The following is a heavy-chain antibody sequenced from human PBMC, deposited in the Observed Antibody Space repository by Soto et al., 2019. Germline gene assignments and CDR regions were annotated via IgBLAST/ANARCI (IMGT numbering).Heavy chain of an antibody. Sequence: GGSLRLSCAASGLSFSSYGMHWVRQAPAKGLEWVAFISHDGSNDYYADSVKGRYTISRDNSKNTVYLQMNSLRVEDTAVYYCATDANEYLWEYYFDFWGQGTLVTVSS. CDR1: GLSFSSYG. CDR3: ATDANEYLWEYYFDF. V-gene: IGHV3-30*03. D-gene: IGHD3-16*01. CDR2: ISHDGSND. J-gene: IGHJ4*02.